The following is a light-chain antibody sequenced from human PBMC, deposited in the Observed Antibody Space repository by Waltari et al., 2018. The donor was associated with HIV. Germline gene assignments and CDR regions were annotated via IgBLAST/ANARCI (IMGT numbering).Light chain of an antibody. Sequence: QSALTQPASVSGSPGQSITISCTGTSSDVGGYNYVSWYHQHPGKVPKLMIFEVSNRPSGVSNRFSGSKSGNTASLTISGLQAEDEADYYCSSYTSSSTLYVFGSGTKVTVL. CDR2: EVS. CDR1: SSDVGGYNY. CDR3: SSYTSSSTLYV. V-gene: IGLV2-14*01. J-gene: IGLJ1*01.